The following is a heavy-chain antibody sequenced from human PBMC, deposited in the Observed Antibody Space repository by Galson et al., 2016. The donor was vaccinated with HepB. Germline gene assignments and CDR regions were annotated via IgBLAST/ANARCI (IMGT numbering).Heavy chain of an antibody. CDR1: GYTLTELS. CDR2: FNPDDGET. CDR3: ATSGPKNQLLWLVNGMDV. Sequence: SVKVSCKVSGYTLTELSMHWVRQAPGKGLEWMGGFNPDDGETIYAQTFQGRVTMTEDTSTDTAYMELTTLRSEDTAVYYCATSGPKNQLLWLVNGMDVWGQGTTVTVSS. D-gene: IGHD2-2*01. J-gene: IGHJ6*02. V-gene: IGHV1-24*01.